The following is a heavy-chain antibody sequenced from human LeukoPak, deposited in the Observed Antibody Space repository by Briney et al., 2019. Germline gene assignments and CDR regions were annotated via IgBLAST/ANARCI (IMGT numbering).Heavy chain of an antibody. V-gene: IGHV4-4*07. CDR2: IYTSGST. D-gene: IGHD5-12*01. Sequence: ASETLSLTCTVSGGSISSYYWSWIRQPAGKGLEWIGRIYTSGSTNYNPSLKSRVTMSVDTSKNQFSLKLNSVTAADTAVYYCARVGYDFWFDPWGQGTLVTVSS. CDR3: ARVGYDFWFDP. CDR1: GGSISSYY. J-gene: IGHJ5*02.